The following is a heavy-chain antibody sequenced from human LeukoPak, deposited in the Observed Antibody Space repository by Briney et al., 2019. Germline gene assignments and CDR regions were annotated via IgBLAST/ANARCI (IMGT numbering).Heavy chain of an antibody. V-gene: IGHV3-30-3*01. CDR2: ISYDGSNK. D-gene: IGHD2-2*01. J-gene: IGHJ6*04. Sequence: PGGSLRLSCAASGFTFSSYAMHWVRQAPGKGLEWVAVISYDGSNKYYADSVKGRFTISRDNSKNTLYLQMNSLRAEDTAVYYCAREGVVVVPPATYYYYAMDVWGKGTTVTVSS. CDR3: AREGVVVVPPATYYYYAMDV. CDR1: GFTFSSYA.